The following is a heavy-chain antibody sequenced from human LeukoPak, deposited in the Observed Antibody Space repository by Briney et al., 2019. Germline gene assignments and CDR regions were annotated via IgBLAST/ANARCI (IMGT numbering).Heavy chain of an antibody. D-gene: IGHD2-21*02. Sequence: PGRSLRLSCAASGFTFISYAMSWVRQAPGKGLEWVSAISGSGGSTYYADSVKGRFTISRDNSKNTLYLQMNSLRAEDTAVNYCSERHCCGDCFIGGYYFDYWGQGTLVTVSS. CDR1: GFTFISYA. V-gene: IGHV3-23*01. J-gene: IGHJ4*02. CDR3: SERHCCGDCFIGGYYFDY. CDR2: ISGSGGST.